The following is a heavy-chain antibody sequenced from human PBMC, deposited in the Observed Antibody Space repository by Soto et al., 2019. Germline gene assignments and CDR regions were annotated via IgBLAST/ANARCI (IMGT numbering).Heavy chain of an antibody. CDR2: IIPMLGVR. J-gene: IGHJ3*02. CDR1: GGTFSTYS. CDR3: TIGSWSGEVFAI. V-gene: IGHV1-69*02. D-gene: IGHD2-21*01. Sequence: QVQLVQSGAEVKKPGSSVKVSCKDSGGTFSTYSMFWVRQAPGQGLEWMGRIIPMLGVRNYAQRFQDRVTXXAXXSTATVHMELSSLRSEDTALYYCTIGSWSGEVFAIWGQGTMVTVSS.